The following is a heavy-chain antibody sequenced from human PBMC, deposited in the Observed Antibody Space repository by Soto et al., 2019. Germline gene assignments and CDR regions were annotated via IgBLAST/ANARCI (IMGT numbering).Heavy chain of an antibody. CDR2: ISYDGSNK. V-gene: IGHV3-30*18. Sequence: GGALRRSCVAPGFTCSSYGMHWVRQAPGKGLEWVAVISYDGSNKYYADSVKGRFTISRDNSKNTLYLQMNSLRAEDTAVYYCAKTGTTSNWFDPWGQGTLVTVSS. D-gene: IGHD1-1*01. CDR1: GFTCSSYG. J-gene: IGHJ5*02. CDR3: AKTGTTSNWFDP.